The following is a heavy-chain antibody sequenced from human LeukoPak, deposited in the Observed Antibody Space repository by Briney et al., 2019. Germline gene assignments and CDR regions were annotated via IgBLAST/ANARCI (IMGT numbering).Heavy chain of an antibody. CDR3: ARDRQRRVAVAFDY. CDR2: IKQDGSEK. CDR1: GFTFSSYW. J-gene: IGHJ4*02. Sequence: GGSLRLSCAASGFTFSSYWMTWVRQAPGKGLEWVANIKQDGSEKYYVDSVEGRFTISRDNAKNSLYLQMNSLRAEDTAVYYCARDRQRRVAVAFDYWGQGTLVTVSS. D-gene: IGHD6-19*01. V-gene: IGHV3-7*01.